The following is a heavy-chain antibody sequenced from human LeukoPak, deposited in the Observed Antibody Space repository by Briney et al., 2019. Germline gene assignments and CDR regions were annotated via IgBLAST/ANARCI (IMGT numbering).Heavy chain of an antibody. CDR2: ISSSGSTI. CDR3: VMYTWGNVPDI. V-gene: IGHV3-48*03. J-gene: IGHJ3*02. D-gene: IGHD1-20*01. CDR1: GFTFSSYA. Sequence: GGSLRLSCAASGFTFSSYAMHWVRQAPGKGLEWVSYISSSGSTIYYADSVKGRFTISRDNAKNTLYLQMNSLRAEDTAVYFCVMYTWGNVPDIWGQGTLVTVSS.